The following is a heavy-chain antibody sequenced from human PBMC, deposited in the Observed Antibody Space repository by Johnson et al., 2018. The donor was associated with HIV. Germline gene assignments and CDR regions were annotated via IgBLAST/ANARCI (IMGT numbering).Heavy chain of an antibody. CDR2: ISSSGSTI. CDR1: GFTFSDYY. D-gene: IGHD4-17*01. J-gene: IGHJ3*02. CDR3: AQEGPLTVTTFMDALDI. V-gene: IGHV3-11*04. Sequence: QVQLVESGGGLVKPGGSLRLSCAASGFTFSDYYMSWIRQAPGKGLEWVSYISSSGSTIYYADSVKGRFTISRDNAKNPQYLQMNSLRAQDTAVYYCAQEGPLTVTTFMDALDIWGQGTMVTVSS.